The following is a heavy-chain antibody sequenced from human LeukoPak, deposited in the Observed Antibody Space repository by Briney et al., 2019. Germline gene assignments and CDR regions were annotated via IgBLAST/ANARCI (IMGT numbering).Heavy chain of an antibody. CDR3: ARVFYGATGTGSWLDP. D-gene: IGHD1-1*01. CDR1: GFTFRTYW. V-gene: IGHV3-7*01. CDR2: IKEDGSDK. Sequence: PGGSLRLSCAASGFTFRTYWMSWVRQAPGKGLEWVANIKEDGSDKYYVDSVKGRFTLSRDNARNTLYLQMNSLRAEDTAVYYCARVFYGATGTGSWLDPWGQGTLVTVSS. J-gene: IGHJ5*02.